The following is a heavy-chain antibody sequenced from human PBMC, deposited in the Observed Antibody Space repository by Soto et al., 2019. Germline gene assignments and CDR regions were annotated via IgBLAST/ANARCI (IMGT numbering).Heavy chain of an antibody. D-gene: IGHD2-15*01. J-gene: IGHJ4*02. V-gene: IGHV2-5*02. CDR2: IYWDDDK. CDR1: GFSLSTSGVG. Sequence: QITLKESGPTLVKPTQTLTLTCTFSGFSLSTSGVGVGWIRQPPGKALEWLALIYWDDDKSYSPSLKSTLTHTKDTSKNQVVLKMTNMDPVDTATYSCAHSWYCSGGSCYYTYYFGDWGQGTLVTVSS. CDR3: AHSWYCSGGSCYYTYYFGD.